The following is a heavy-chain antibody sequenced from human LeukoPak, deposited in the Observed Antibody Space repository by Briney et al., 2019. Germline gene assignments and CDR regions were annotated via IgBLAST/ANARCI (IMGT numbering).Heavy chain of an antibody. V-gene: IGHV1-18*01. CDR3: AREWVEQWLPSWAFDI. CDR2: ISVYNGNT. Sequence: AAVKVSRKDSRYTFTSYGNCAVRPAPGEGREWMGWISVYNGNTNYAQKLKGKVTMTTDTSTSTAYMELRSLRSDDTAVYYCAREWVEQWLPSWAFDIWGQETIVTVSS. J-gene: IGHJ3*02. CDR1: RYTFTSYG. D-gene: IGHD6-19*01.